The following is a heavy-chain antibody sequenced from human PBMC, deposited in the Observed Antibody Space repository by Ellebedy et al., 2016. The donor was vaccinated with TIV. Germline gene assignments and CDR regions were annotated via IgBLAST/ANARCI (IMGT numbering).Heavy chain of an antibody. CDR3: ARVGYCAGISCYHLDH. CDR1: GYTFTSSD. CDR2: INTDAGNT. J-gene: IGHJ4*02. V-gene: IGHV1-3*04. Sequence: ASVKVSXXASGYTFTSSDINWVRQATGQRLEWMGWINTDAGNTKYSQKFQGRITFTRDTSASAAFMELSSLRSEDTAVYYCARVGYCAGISCYHLDHWGQGTLVTVSS. D-gene: IGHD2-2*01.